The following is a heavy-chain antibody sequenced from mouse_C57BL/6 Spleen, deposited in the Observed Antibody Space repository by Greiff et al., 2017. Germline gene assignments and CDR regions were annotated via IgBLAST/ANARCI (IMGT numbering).Heavy chain of an antibody. D-gene: IGHD1-1*01. CDR2: IWTGGGT. Sequence: VKVVESGPGLVAPSQSLSITCTVSGFSLTSYAISWVRQPPGKGLEWLGVIWTGGGTNYNSALKSRLSISKDNSKSQVFLKMNSLQTDDTARYYCARNFGGSSYEDYFDYWGQGTTLTVSS. CDR3: ARNFGGSSYEDYFDY. CDR1: GFSLTSYA. J-gene: IGHJ2*01. V-gene: IGHV2-9-1*01.